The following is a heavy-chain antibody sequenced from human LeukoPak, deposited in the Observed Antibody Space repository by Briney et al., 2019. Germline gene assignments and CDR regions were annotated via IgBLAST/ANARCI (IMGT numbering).Heavy chain of an antibody. J-gene: IGHJ3*02. Sequence: SVTVSCKASGGTFSSYAISWVRQAPGQGLEWMGGIIPIFGTANYAQKFQGRVTITADESTSTAYLELSSLRSEDTAVYYCARPNWVIVGAKAFDIWGQGTMVTVSS. CDR1: GGTFSSYA. CDR2: IIPIFGTA. CDR3: ARPNWVIVGAKAFDI. D-gene: IGHD1-26*01. V-gene: IGHV1-69*13.